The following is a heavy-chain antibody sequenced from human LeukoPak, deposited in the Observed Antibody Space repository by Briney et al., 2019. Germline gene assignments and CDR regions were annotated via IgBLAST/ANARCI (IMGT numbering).Heavy chain of an antibody. CDR1: GGSFSGYY. Sequence: PSETLSLTCAVYGGSFSGYYWSWIRQPPGKGLVWIGEINHSGSTNYNPSLKSRVTISVDTSKNQFSLKLSSVTAGNTPVYYCARTRDILTGYPLYYYYYGMDVWGQGTTVTVSS. V-gene: IGHV4-34*01. CDR2: INHSGST. J-gene: IGHJ6*02. CDR3: ARTRDILTGYPLYYYYYGMDV. D-gene: IGHD3-9*01.